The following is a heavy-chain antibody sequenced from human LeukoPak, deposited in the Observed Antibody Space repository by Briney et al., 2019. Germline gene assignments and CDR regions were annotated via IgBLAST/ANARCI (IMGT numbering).Heavy chain of an antibody. Sequence: GGSLRLSCAAPGFTFTNAWMNWVRQAPGKGLEWVGRIKSKADGETIDYAAPVKGRFTFSRDDSKNMLYLQMNSLKSEDTAVYYCSTLTSRGLSDSWGQGTLVTVSS. V-gene: IGHV3-15*07. CDR2: IKSKADGETI. J-gene: IGHJ4*02. D-gene: IGHD1-20*01. CDR1: GFTFTNAW. CDR3: STLTSRGLSDS.